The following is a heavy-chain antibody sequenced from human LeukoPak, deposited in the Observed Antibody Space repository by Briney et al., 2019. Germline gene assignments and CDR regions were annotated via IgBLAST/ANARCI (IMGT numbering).Heavy chain of an antibody. CDR2: IHYTGST. D-gene: IGHD6-13*01. J-gene: IGHJ4*02. Sequence: SETLSLTCTVSGGSISSFYWSWIRQPPGKGLEWIGYIHYTGSTNYNPSLKSRVTISVDTSKNQFSLKLSSVTAADTAVYYCARGEYSSSWYPDYFDYWGQGTLVTVSS. CDR1: GGSISSFY. CDR3: ARGEYSSSWYPDYFDY. V-gene: IGHV4-59*12.